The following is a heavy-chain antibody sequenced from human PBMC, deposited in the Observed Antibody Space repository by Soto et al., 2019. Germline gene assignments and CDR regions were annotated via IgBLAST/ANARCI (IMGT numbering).Heavy chain of an antibody. Sequence: SETLSLTCAVSGGSISSGGYSWSWIRQPPGKGLEWIGYIYHSGSTYYNPSLKSRVTISVDRSKNQFSLKLSSVTAADTAVYYFEKHWHWGSLVHWCQAILVTVS. J-gene: IGHJ4*02. V-gene: IGHV4-30-2*01. CDR1: GGSISSGGYS. CDR3: EKHWHWGSLVH. D-gene: IGHD7-27*01. CDR2: IYHSGST.